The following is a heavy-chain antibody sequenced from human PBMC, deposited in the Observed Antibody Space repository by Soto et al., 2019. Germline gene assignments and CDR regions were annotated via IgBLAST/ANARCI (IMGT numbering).Heavy chain of an antibody. CDR3: ARDLGLGRSDYNYYYGMDV. V-gene: IGHV1-18*01. CDR1: GYTFTSYG. Sequence: GASVKVSCKASGYTFTSYGISWVRQAPGQGLEWMGWISAYNGNTNYAQKLQGRVTMTTDTSTSTAYMELRSLRSDDTAVYYCARDLGLGRSDYNYYYGMDVWGQGTTVTVSS. J-gene: IGHJ6*02. CDR2: ISAYNGNT. D-gene: IGHD4-17*01.